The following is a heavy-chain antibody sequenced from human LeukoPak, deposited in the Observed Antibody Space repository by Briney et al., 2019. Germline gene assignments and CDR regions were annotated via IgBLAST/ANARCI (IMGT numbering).Heavy chain of an antibody. J-gene: IGHJ5*02. CDR3: ARERASNNHDNWFDP. V-gene: IGHV4-34*01. Sequence: PSETLSLTCAVYGASFSDYYWSWIRHSPTKGPEWIGEVNHSGSAKYNPSLKSRVAISADKSKNQFFLRLSPVAAADSGVYYCARERASNNHDNWFDPWGQGTLVTVSS. CDR1: GASFSDYY. CDR2: VNHSGSA.